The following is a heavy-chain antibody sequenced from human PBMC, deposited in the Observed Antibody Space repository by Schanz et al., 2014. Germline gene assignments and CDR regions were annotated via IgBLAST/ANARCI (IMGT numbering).Heavy chain of an antibody. CDR1: GFGFSSYS. CDR3: ARKMKLGVYGGKGHDSLDI. Sequence: EVQLVESGGGLIQPGGSLRLSCAASGFGFSSYSMNWVRQAPGKGLEWVSYVSRSTPDIYYADSVKGRFTVSRDNAENALYLQMNSLRAEDTAVYYCARKMKLGVYGGKGHDSLDIWGQGTMVTVSS. D-gene: IGHD4-17*01. CDR2: VSRSTPDI. V-gene: IGHV3-48*01. J-gene: IGHJ3*02.